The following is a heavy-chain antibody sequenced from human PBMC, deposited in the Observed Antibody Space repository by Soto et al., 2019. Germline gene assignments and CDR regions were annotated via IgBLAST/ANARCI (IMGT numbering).Heavy chain of an antibody. CDR1: GVSISSGGYY. Sequence: QVQLQESGPGLVKPSQTLSLTCTVSGVSISSGGYYWSWIRQHPGKGLEWIGYIYYSGSTHYNPYVMSLVTISVDTSKHQFSLKLSSVTAAETAVYYCARGYGYSYGPTFDYYYYYMDVWGKGTTVTVSS. CDR3: ARGYGYSYGPTFDYYYYYMDV. J-gene: IGHJ6*03. D-gene: IGHD5-18*01. CDR2: IYYSGST. V-gene: IGHV4-31*01.